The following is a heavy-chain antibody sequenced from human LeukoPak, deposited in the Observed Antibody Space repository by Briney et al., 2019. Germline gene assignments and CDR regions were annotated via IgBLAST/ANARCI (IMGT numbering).Heavy chain of an antibody. V-gene: IGHV3-66*01. CDR1: GFTFSSYS. Sequence: QSGGSLRLSCAASGFTFSSYSMSWVRQAPGKGLEWVSVIYSGGSTYYADSVKGRFTISRDNSKNTLYLQMNSLRAEDTAVYYCAREQLSDAFDIWGQGTMVTVSS. CDR3: AREQLSDAFDI. D-gene: IGHD5-18*01. J-gene: IGHJ3*02. CDR2: IYSGGST.